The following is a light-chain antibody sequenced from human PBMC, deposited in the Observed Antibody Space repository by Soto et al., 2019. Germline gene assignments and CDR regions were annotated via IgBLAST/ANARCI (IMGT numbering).Light chain of an antibody. CDR1: KLGDKY. CDR3: QAWDSSPYV. V-gene: IGLV3-1*01. J-gene: IGLJ1*01. Sequence: SSELTQPPSVSVSPGQTASITCSGDKLGDKYACWYQQKPGQSPVLVIYQDSKRPSGIPERFSGSNSGNTATLTIRGTQAMDEADYYCQAWDSSPYVFGTGTKVTVL. CDR2: QDS.